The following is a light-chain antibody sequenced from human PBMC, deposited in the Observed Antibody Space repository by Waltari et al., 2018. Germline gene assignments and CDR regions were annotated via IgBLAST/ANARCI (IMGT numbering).Light chain of an antibody. Sequence: ALSQPPAAPAHLGRPVALFSTTSSSDLGHLNLVSWYQQSPGTAPKLMIYDVTNRPSGVPHRFSGSKSGNTASLTISGLQAEDEADYYCSSPTTSITWVFGGGTKLTVL. CDR1: SSDLGHLNL. J-gene: IGLJ3*02. CDR2: DVT. CDR3: SSPTTSITWV. V-gene: IGLV2-18*02.